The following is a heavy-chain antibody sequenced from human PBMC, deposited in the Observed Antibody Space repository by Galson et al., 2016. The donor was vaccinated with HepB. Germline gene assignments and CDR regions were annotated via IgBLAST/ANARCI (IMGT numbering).Heavy chain of an antibody. CDR2: ISGSGGRT. CDR1: GFRFSSYS. D-gene: IGHD2-21*02. CDR3: ATERPCGAYCYTYFES. Sequence: SLRLSCAASGFRFSSYSMNWVRQAPGKGLEWVSSISGSGGRTYYGGSARGRFTISRDNSKNTLFLQVRSLRAEDTAVYFCATERPCGAYCYTYFESWGRGTLLTVSP. J-gene: IGHJ4*02. V-gene: IGHV3-23*01.